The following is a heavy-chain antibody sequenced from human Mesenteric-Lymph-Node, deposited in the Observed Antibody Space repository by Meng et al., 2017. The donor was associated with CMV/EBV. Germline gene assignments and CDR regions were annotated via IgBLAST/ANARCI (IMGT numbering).Heavy chain of an antibody. CDR3: ARDVGGPAAKFDY. Sequence: ASVKVSCKASGYTFTSYGISWVRQAPGQGLEWMGWISGYRGNTNYAQQFQDRVTMTTDTSTSTAYMELRSLRFDDTAVYYCARDVGGPAAKFDYWGQGTLVTVSS. J-gene: IGHJ4*02. V-gene: IGHV1-18*01. CDR1: GYTFTSYG. CDR2: ISGYRGNT. D-gene: IGHD2-2*01.